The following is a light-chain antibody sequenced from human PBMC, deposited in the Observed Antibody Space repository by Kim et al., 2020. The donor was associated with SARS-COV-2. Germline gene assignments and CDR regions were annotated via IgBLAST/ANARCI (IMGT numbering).Light chain of an antibody. CDR1: QSVSSD. Sequence: EIVLTQSPATLSLSPGERATVSCRASQSVSSDLAWFQQKPGQAPRLLIYEASNRAPGIPARFSGSGSGTDFTLTISSLEPEDFAVYYCQQCNNWPITFGQGTRLEIK. V-gene: IGKV3-11*01. CDR3: QQCNNWPIT. CDR2: EAS. J-gene: IGKJ5*01.